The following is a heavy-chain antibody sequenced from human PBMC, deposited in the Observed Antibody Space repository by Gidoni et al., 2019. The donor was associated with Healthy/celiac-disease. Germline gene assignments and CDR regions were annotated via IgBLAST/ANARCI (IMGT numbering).Heavy chain of an antibody. CDR1: GGTFSSYA. CDR3: ARDGGYSRGWY. J-gene: IGHJ4*02. D-gene: IGHD6-19*01. V-gene: IGHV1-69*06. CDR2: IIPIFGTA. Sequence: QVQLVQSGAEVQKPGSSVTVSCTASGGTFSSYAISWVRQAPGQGLEWMGGIIPIFGTANYAQKFQGRVTMTADKSTSTAYMELSSLRSEDTAVYYCARDGGYSRGWYWGQGTLVTVSS.